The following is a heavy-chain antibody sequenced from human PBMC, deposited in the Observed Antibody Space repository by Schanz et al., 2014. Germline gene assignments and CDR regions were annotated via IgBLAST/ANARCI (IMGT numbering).Heavy chain of an antibody. J-gene: IGHJ6*02. CDR2: VCYDGSKK. CDR3: VKDLQRELLRDDHYDGMDV. CDR1: GFTFSSYG. Sequence: LVESGGGVVQPGRSLRLSCAASGFTFSSYGMHWVRQVPGKGLEWVAVVCYDGSKKYYADSVKGRFTTSRDNSKNTMDLQMNSLRAEDTAVYYCVKDLQRELLRDDHYDGMDVWGQGTTVTVS. D-gene: IGHD1-26*01. V-gene: IGHV3-33*06.